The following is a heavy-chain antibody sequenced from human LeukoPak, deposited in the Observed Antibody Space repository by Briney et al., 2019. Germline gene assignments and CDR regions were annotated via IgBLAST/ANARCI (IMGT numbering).Heavy chain of an antibody. V-gene: IGHV3-33*01. CDR2: IWYDGSNK. CDR1: GYTFTGYY. CDR3: ARERTLYVSGSGYGMDV. J-gene: IGHJ6*02. D-gene: IGHD3-10*01. Sequence: SCKASGYTFTGYYMHWVRQAPGKGLEWVALIWYDGSNKYYADSVKGRFTTSRDSSKNTLYLEMSSLRAEDTAVYFCARERTLYVSGSGYGMDVWGQGTTVTVSS.